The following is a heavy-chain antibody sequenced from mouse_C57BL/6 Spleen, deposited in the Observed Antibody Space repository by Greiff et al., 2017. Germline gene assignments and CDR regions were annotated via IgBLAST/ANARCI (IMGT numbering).Heavy chain of an antibody. Sequence: VQLQQSGAELVRPGASVKLSCTASGFNIKDDYMHWVKQRPEQGLEWIGWIDPENGDTEYASKFQGKATITADTSSNTAYLQLSSLTSEDTAVYYCTTRDGKGSWGQGTTLTVSS. CDR2: IDPENGDT. CDR3: TTRDGKGS. CDR1: GFNIKDDY. J-gene: IGHJ2*01. V-gene: IGHV14-4*01. D-gene: IGHD2-1*01.